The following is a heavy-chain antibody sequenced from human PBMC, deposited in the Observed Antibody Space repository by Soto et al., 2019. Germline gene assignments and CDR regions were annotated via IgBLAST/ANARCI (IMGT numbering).Heavy chain of an antibody. V-gene: IGHV4-59*01. D-gene: IGHD3-16*02. CDR3: ARVRSPVDYDYVWGSYRPPYYFDY. Sequence: QVQLQESGPGLVKPSETLSLTCTVSGGSISSYYWSWIRQPPGKGLEWIGYIYYSGSTNYNPSLKSRVTISVDTSKNQFFLKLSSVTAADTAVYYCARVRSPVDYDYVWGSYRPPYYFDYWGQGTLVTVSS. CDR2: IYYSGST. CDR1: GGSISSYY. J-gene: IGHJ4*02.